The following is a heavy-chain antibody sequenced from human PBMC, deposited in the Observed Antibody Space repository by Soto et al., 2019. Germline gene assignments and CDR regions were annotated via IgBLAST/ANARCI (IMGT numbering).Heavy chain of an antibody. CDR3: AKGPAARPPGYYYKGMDV. D-gene: IGHD6-6*01. CDR2: ISYDGSNK. CDR1: GFTFSSYG. Sequence: QVQLVESGGGVVQPGRSLRLSCAASGFTFSSYGMHWVRQAPGKGLEWVAVISYDGSNKYYADSVKGRFTISRDNSKNTRYVQRNSRRAEDTAVYYCAKGPAARPPGYYYKGMDVWGQGPTVTVSS. J-gene: IGHJ6*02. V-gene: IGHV3-30*18.